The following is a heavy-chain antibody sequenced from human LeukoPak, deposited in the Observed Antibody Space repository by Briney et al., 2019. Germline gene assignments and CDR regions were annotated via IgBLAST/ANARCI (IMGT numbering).Heavy chain of an antibody. Sequence: PSETLSLTCTVSGGSISSGDYYWSWIRQPPGKGLEWIGYIYYSGSTYYNPSLKSRVTISVDTSKNQFSLKLSSVTAADTAVYYCARGRYNWNYGDYYFDYWGQGTLVTVSS. CDR2: IYYSGST. CDR1: GGSISSGDYY. CDR3: ARGRYNWNYGDYYFDY. V-gene: IGHV4-30-4*01. D-gene: IGHD1-7*01. J-gene: IGHJ4*02.